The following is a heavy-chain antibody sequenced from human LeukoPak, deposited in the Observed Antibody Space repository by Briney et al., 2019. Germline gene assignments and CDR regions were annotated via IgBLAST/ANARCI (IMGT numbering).Heavy chain of an antibody. CDR3: AKDIKAGNGDSSFDD. V-gene: IGHV3-43*02. J-gene: IGHJ4*02. CDR2: ISGDGDST. D-gene: IGHD4-17*01. Sequence: PGGSLRLSCAASGFTFDDYAMHWVRQVPGNGLEWVSLISGDGDSTYYADSVKGRFTISRDNSKNTLYLQMNSLRAEDTAVYYCAKDIKAGNGDSSFDDWGQGTLVTVSS. CDR1: GFTFDDYA.